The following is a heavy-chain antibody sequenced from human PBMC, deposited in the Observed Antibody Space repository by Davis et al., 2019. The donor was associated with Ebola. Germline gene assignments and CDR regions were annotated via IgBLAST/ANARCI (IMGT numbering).Heavy chain of an antibody. CDR3: ARMRFGDLRDDYYYYGMDV. Sequence: MPGGSLRLSCTVSGGSIINYYWNWIRQSPGKGLEWIGYIYYSGTTNYNPSLKSRVTISVDTSKKQFSLRLSSVTAADMAVYYCARMRFGDLRDDYYYYGMDVWGQGTTVTVSS. CDR2: IYYSGTT. D-gene: IGHD3-10*01. J-gene: IGHJ6*02. V-gene: IGHV4-59*01. CDR1: GGSIINYY.